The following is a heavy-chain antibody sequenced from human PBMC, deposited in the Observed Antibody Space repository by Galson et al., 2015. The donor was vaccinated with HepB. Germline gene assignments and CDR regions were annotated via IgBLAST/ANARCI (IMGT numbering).Heavy chain of an antibody. Sequence: ETLSLTCTVSGGSISSYYWSWIRQPPGKGLEWIGYIYYSGSTNYNPSLKSRVTISVDTSKNQFSLKLSSVTAADTAVYYCARLQSNYYYYYMDVWGKGTTVTVSS. D-gene: IGHD4-11*01. CDR3: ARLQSNYYYYYMDV. CDR1: GGSISSYY. J-gene: IGHJ6*03. V-gene: IGHV4-59*08. CDR2: IYYSGST.